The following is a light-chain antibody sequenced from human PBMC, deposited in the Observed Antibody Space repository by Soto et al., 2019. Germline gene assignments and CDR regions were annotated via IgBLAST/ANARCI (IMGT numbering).Light chain of an antibody. CDR1: QRVRSNY. CDR2: GTS. V-gene: IGKV3-20*01. CDR3: QQYGGSPPVFT. Sequence: IVLTQSPGTLSLSPGERATLSCRASQRVRSNYLAWYQQKPGQTPRLVMYGTSNRATGIPDRFSGSGSGTEFILTVSRVEPEDFAVYFCQQYGGSPPVFTFGPGTKVEIK. J-gene: IGKJ3*01.